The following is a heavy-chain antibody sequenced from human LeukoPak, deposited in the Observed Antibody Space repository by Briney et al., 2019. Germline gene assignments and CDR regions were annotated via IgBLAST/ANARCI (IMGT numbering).Heavy chain of an antibody. D-gene: IGHD4-11*01. V-gene: IGHV4-59*01. CDR2: IYYSGST. CDR3: ARELQDVFDI. Sequence: PSETLSLTCTVSGGSISSYYWSWIRQPPGEGLEWIGYIYYSGSTNYNPSLKSRVTISVDTSKNQFSLKLSSVTAADTAFYYCARELQDVFDIWGQGTMVTVSS. J-gene: IGHJ3*02. CDR1: GGSISSYY.